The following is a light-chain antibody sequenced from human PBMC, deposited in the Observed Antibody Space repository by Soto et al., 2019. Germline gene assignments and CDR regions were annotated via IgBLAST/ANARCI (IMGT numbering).Light chain of an antibody. CDR1: QAIRNN. CDR3: QQYDTYWT. V-gene: IGKV1-6*01. Sequence: AIQMTQSPSSLSASLGDRVTITCRASQAIRNNLGWYQQKPGKAPKLLIFAASSLQTGVPSRFSGSGSGTDFTLTISSLQPEDFATYYCQQYDTYWTFGQGTKVDIK. CDR2: AAS. J-gene: IGKJ1*01.